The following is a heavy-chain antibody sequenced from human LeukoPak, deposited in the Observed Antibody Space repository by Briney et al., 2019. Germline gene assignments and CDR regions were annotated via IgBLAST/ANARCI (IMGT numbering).Heavy chain of an antibody. CDR1: GFTFSSYS. Sequence: GGSLRLSCAASGFTFSSYSMNWVRQAPGKGLEWVSSISSSSSYIYYADSVKGRFTISRDNAKNSLYLQMNSLRAEDTAVYYCARGPPDGYCSSTSCENYYYYYMDVWGKGTTVTISS. J-gene: IGHJ6*03. CDR3: ARGPPDGYCSSTSCENYYYYYMDV. V-gene: IGHV3-21*01. D-gene: IGHD2-2*03. CDR2: ISSSSSYI.